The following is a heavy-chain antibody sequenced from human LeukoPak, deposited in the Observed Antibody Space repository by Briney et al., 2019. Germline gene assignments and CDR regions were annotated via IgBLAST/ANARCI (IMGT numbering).Heavy chain of an antibody. CDR1: GGSISSYY. Sequence: SETLSLTCTVSGGSISSYYWSWIRQPPGKGLEWIGYIYYSGSTNYNPSLKSRVTISVDTSKNQFSLKLSSVTAADTVVYYCARVPRSYYYYYYMDVWGKGTTVTVSS. J-gene: IGHJ6*03. CDR2: IYYSGST. V-gene: IGHV4-59*01. CDR3: ARVPRSYYYYYYMDV.